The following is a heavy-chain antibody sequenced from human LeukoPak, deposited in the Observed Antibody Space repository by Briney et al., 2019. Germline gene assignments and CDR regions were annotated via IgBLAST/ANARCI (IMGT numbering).Heavy chain of an antibody. CDR2: INPNSGGT. V-gene: IGHV1-2*02. CDR3: ARFYDILTGYRYYYYYYGMDV. J-gene: IGHJ6*02. CDR1: GYTFTGYY. D-gene: IGHD3-9*01. Sequence: ASVKVYCKASGYTFTGYYMHWVRHAPGQGLEWMGWINPNSGGTNYAQKFQGRVTMTRDTSISTAYMELSRLRSDDTAVYYCARFYDILTGYRYYYYYYGMDVWGQGTTVTVSS.